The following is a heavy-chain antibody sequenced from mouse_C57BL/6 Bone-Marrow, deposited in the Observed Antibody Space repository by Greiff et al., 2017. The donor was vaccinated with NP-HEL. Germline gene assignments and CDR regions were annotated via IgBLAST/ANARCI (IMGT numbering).Heavy chain of an antibody. V-gene: IGHV1-7*01. CDR2: INPSSGYT. CDR1: GYTFTSYW. Sequence: QVQLQQSGAELAKPGASVKLSCKASGYTFTSYWMHWVKQRPGQGLEWIGYINPSSGYTKYNQKFKDKATLTADKSSSTAYMQLSSLTYEDSAVYDCARVSRKHMGQFADWGQGTLVTVSA. D-gene: IGHD1-1*02. J-gene: IGHJ3*01. CDR3: ARVSRKHMGQFAD.